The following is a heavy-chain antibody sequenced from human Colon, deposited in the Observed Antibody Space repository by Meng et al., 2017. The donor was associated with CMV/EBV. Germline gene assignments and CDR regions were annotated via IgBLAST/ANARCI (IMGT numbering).Heavy chain of an antibody. V-gene: IGHV3-74*01. D-gene: IGHD2-8*01. Sequence: GESLKISCAASGFTFSSYWMHWVRQAPGKGLVWVSRINSDGSSTSYADSVKGRFTISRDNAKNTLYLQMNSLRAEDTAVYYCASTGPLYGLYFCYWGQGTLVTVS. CDR2: INSDGSST. CDR3: ASTGPLYGLYFCY. J-gene: IGHJ4*02. CDR1: GFTFSSYW.